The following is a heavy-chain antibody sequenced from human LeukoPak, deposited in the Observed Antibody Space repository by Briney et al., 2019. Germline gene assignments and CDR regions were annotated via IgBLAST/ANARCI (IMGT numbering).Heavy chain of an antibody. CDR1: GFTFSSYS. Sequence: GGSLRLSCAASGFTFSSYSMNWVRQAPGKGLEWVSSISSSSSYIYYADSVKGRFTISRDNAKNSLYLQMNSLRAEDTAVYYCAKEEGLRLGELSSDWGQGTLVTVSS. CDR3: AKEEGLRLGELSSD. J-gene: IGHJ4*02. D-gene: IGHD3-16*02. CDR2: ISSSSSYI. V-gene: IGHV3-21*01.